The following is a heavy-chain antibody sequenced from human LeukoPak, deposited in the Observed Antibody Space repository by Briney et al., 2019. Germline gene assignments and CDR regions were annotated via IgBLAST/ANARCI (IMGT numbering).Heavy chain of an antibody. Sequence: SETLSLTCTVPGGSISSYYWSWIRQPPGQGLEWIGYIYYSGSTNYNPSLKSRVTISVDTSKNQFSLKLSSVTAADTAVYYCARELSNDAFDIWGQGTMVTVSS. V-gene: IGHV4-59*01. CDR1: GGSISSYY. CDR2: IYYSGST. CDR3: ARELSNDAFDI. J-gene: IGHJ3*02. D-gene: IGHD3-3*02.